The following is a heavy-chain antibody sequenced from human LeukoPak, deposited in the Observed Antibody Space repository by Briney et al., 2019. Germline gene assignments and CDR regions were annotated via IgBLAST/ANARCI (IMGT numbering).Heavy chain of an antibody. CDR1: GFTFNNYA. Sequence: GGSLRLSCAASGFTFNNYAMSWVRQSPGKGLEWVSGISTSGLDTPYADSVKGRFTISRDNFKNTLYLQMNSLRVEDTAIYYCARKTSGPNPFDFWGQGTLVTVSS. CDR3: ARKTSGPNPFDF. CDR2: ISTSGLDT. J-gene: IGHJ4*02. D-gene: IGHD2-8*01. V-gene: IGHV3-23*01.